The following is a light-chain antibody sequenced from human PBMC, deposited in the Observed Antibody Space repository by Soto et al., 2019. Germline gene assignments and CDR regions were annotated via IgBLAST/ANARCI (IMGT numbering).Light chain of an antibody. CDR3: QQYNSYPFT. CDR1: QSISCW. J-gene: IGKJ3*01. Sequence: DIQMTQSPSTLSASVGDRVTITCRASQSISCWLAWYQQKPGKAPKLLIYDASSLESGVPSRFSGSGSGTEFTLTISSLQPDDFATYYCQQYNSYPFTFGPGTKVDIK. CDR2: DAS. V-gene: IGKV1-5*01.